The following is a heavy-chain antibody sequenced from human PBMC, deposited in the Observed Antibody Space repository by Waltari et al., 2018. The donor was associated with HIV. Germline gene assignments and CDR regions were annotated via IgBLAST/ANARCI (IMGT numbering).Heavy chain of an antibody. V-gene: IGHV3-9*01. Sequence: EVQLVESGGGLVQPGRSLRLSCAASGFTFDDYDMPWVRQAPGKGLEWVSGISWNSGSIGYADSVKGRFTISRDSAKNSLYLQMNSLRAEDTALYYCAKDIFPTTVTTSPFDYWGQGTLVTVSS. J-gene: IGHJ4*02. D-gene: IGHD4-17*01. CDR3: AKDIFPTTVTTSPFDY. CDR1: GFTFDDYD. CDR2: ISWNSGSI.